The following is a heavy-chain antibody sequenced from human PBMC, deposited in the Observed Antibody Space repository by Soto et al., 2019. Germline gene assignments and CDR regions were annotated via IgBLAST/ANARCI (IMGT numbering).Heavy chain of an antibody. CDR3: ARDLALFIAAAGPQGDY. V-gene: IGHV1-18*01. Sequence: QVQLVQSGAEVKKPGASVKVSCKASGYTFTSYGISWVRQAPGQGLEWMGWISAYNGNTNYAQKLQGRVTMITDTSTSTAYMELRSLRSDDTAVYYCARDLALFIAAAGPQGDYWGQGTLVTVSS. CDR2: ISAYNGNT. J-gene: IGHJ4*02. D-gene: IGHD6-13*01. CDR1: GYTFTSYG.